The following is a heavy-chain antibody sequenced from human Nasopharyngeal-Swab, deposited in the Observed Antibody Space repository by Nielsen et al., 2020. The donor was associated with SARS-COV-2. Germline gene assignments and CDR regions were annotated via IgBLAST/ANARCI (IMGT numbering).Heavy chain of an antibody. J-gene: IGHJ4*02. V-gene: IGHV1-8*02. CDR2: MNPNSGNT. Sequence: ASVKVSCKASGYTFTSYGISWVRQAPRQGLEWMGWMNPNSGNTGYAQKFQGRVTMTRNTSISTAYMELSSLRSEDTAVYYCARGQFRSPSDYWGQGTLVTVSS. CDR1: GYTFTSYG. CDR3: ARGQFRSPSDY.